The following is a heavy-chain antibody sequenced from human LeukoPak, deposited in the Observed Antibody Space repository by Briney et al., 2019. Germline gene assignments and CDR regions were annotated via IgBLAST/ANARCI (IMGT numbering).Heavy chain of an antibody. CDR3: AKIERGYSYGIVDY. D-gene: IGHD5-18*01. CDR1: GFTFSSCA. Sequence: PGGSLRLSCAASGFTFSSCAMSWVRQAPGKGLEWVSTISGSSSSTYYADSVKGRFTISRDNSKNTLYLQMNSPRAEDTAVFYCAKIERGYSYGIVDYWGQGTLVTVSS. V-gene: IGHV3-23*01. CDR2: ISGSSSST. J-gene: IGHJ4*02.